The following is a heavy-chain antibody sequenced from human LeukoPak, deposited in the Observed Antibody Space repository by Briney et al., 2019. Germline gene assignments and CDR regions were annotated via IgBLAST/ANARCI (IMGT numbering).Heavy chain of an antibody. J-gene: IGHJ4*02. CDR3: ARYHYYDSSGYSLDY. CDR2: IYYTGST. Sequence: KSSETLSLTCTVSGGSISTYYWTWIRQPPGKGLEWIGYIYYTGSTKYNPSLKSRVTISVDTSKNQFSLKLSSVTAADTAVYYCARYHYYDSSGYSLDYWGQGTLVTVSS. CDR1: GGSISTYY. D-gene: IGHD3-22*01. V-gene: IGHV4-59*01.